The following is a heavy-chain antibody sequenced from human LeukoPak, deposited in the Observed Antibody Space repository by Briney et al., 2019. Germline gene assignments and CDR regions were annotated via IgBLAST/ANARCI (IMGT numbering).Heavy chain of an antibody. D-gene: IGHD3-22*01. CDR1: GGSISSYY. Sequence: SETLSLTCTVSGGSISSYYWSWIRQPPGKGLEWIGYMYTSGSTNYTPSFKRRVTISVDTSKNQFSLKLSSVTAADTAVYYCASSGYYGYWFDPWGQGTLVTVSS. V-gene: IGHV4-4*09. CDR2: MYTSGST. J-gene: IGHJ5*02. CDR3: ASSGYYGYWFDP.